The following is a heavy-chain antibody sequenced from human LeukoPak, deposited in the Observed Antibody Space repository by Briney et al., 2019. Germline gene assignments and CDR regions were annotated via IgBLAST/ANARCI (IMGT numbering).Heavy chain of an antibody. CDR2: IFPADSDT. J-gene: IGHJ3*02. V-gene: IGHV5-51*01. CDR1: GYSFSTYW. CDR3: ARWVTADRGKKDAFDI. Sequence: GESLKISCKTSGYSFSTYWIGCVRQMPGKGLEWMGIIFPADSDTRYSPSFQGQVTVSADKSINTAYLQWSSLKASDTAMYYCARWVTADRGKKDAFDIWGQGTTVTVSS. D-gene: IGHD2-21*02.